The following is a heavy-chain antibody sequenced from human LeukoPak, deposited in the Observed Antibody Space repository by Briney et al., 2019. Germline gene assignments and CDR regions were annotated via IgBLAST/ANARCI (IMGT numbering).Heavy chain of an antibody. D-gene: IGHD3/OR15-3a*01. CDR1: GFTFSDYY. J-gene: IGHJ3*02. CDR2: ISSSSTYS. V-gene: IGHV3-11*05. CDR3: ARGWTSLDAFDI. Sequence: GGSLSLSCVASGFTFSDYYMSWIRQAPGKGLEWVSYISSSSTYSSYADSVKGRFTISRDNAKNSLYLQMNSLRAEDTALYYCARGWTSLDAFDIWGQGTMVTVSS.